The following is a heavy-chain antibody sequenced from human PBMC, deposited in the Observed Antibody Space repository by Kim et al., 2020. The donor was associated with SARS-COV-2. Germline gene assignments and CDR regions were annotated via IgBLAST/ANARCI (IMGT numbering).Heavy chain of an antibody. CDR1: GFTFSSYG. CDR2: ISYDGSNK. J-gene: IGHJ2*01. Sequence: GGSLRLSCAASGFTFSSYGMHWVRQAPGKGLEWVAVISYDGSNKYYADSVKGRFTISRDNSKNTLYLQMNSLRAEDTAVYYCARDPDPRYCSSTSCYNWYFDLWGRGTLVTVSS. D-gene: IGHD2-2*02. V-gene: IGHV3-33*05. CDR3: ARDPDPRYCSSTSCYNWYFDL.